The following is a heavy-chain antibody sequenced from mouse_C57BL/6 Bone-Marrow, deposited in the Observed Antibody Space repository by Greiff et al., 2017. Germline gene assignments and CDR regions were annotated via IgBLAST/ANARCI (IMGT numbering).Heavy chain of an antibody. J-gene: IGHJ2*01. V-gene: IGHV1-64*01. D-gene: IGHD2-10*02. CDR3: ARSGSINY. CDR2: IHPNSGST. CDR1: GYTFTSFW. Sequence: QVQLQQPGAALVKPGASVKSSCKASGYTFTSFWLHWVKQRPGQGLEWIGMIHPNSGSTNYNEKFKSKATLTVDKSSSTAYMQLSSLTSEDSAVYYCARSGSINYWGQGTTLTVSS.